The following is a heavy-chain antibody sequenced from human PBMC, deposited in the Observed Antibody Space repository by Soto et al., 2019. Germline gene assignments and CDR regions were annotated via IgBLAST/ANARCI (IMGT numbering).Heavy chain of an antibody. CDR3: ARSNRWKLLLSYGRDF. CDR2: INPSGGST. CDR1: GYTFTSYY. V-gene: IGHV1-46*01. Sequence: ASVKVSCKACGYTFTSYYMHWVRQAPGQGLEGIGIINPSGGSTGYAQKFEGRGTRSRVRCTSTVYIQPSSGRCEDTAVCWCARSNRWKLLLSYGRDFWGQGTTVTVSS. J-gene: IGHJ6*02. D-gene: IGHD1-26*01.